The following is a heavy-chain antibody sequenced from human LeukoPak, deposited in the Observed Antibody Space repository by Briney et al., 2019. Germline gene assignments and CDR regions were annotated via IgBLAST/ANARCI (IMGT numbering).Heavy chain of an antibody. CDR1: GFTFSS. V-gene: IGHV3-7*03. Sequence: GGSLRLSCAASGFTFSSWVRQAPGKGLELVANIKQDGSEKYYVDSVKGRFTISRDNAKNSLYLQMNSLRAEDTAVYYCARISSDWPHCYFDYWGLGALVTVSS. J-gene: IGHJ4*02. CDR3: ARISSDWPHCYFDY. CDR2: IKQDGSEK. D-gene: IGHD6-19*01.